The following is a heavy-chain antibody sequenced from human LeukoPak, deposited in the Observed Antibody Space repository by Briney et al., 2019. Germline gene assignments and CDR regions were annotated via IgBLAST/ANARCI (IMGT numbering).Heavy chain of an antibody. J-gene: IGHJ4*02. Sequence: SETLSLTCDVSGVSINTCCYYWTWIRQPPGKGLEWIGYKYYSGSTRYNSSLRSRLTISLDSSKNQFSLRLTSVTAADTAVYYCAGGRRYGSDFDSWGSGTLVIVSS. CDR2: KYYSGST. CDR3: AGGRRYGSDFDS. CDR1: GVSINTCCYY. V-gene: IGHV4-61*01. D-gene: IGHD3-10*01.